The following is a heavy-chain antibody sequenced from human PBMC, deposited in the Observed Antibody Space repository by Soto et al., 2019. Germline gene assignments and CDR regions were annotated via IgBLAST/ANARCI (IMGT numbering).Heavy chain of an antibody. CDR2: IRSNTNYYTT. Sequence: EVQLVESGGGVVQPGESLKLSCAASGLSFSDSAFHWVRQASGKGLEWVGRIRSNTNYYTTTYGESVKGRFTIFRDDSRNTEYLQMNSLKTEDTAIYYCTRRARVGYNYAEFDYWGQGTLVTVSS. CDR1: GLSFSDSA. V-gene: IGHV3-73*02. CDR3: TRRARVGYNYAEFDY. J-gene: IGHJ4*02. D-gene: IGHD5-12*01.